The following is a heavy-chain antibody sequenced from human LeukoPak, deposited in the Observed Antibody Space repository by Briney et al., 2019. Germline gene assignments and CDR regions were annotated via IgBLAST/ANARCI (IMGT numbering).Heavy chain of an antibody. Sequence: SETLSLTCAVSGGSISSYYWSWLRQPPGKGLEWIGEIIHSGSTNYNPSLKSRVTISVDTSKNQFSLELSSVTAADAAVYYCAKGRRLRYLERCPPPFDYWGQGPLVTVSS. J-gene: IGHJ4*02. CDR2: IIHSGST. CDR1: GGSISSYY. CDR3: AKGRRLRYLERCPPPFDY. V-gene: IGHV4-34*01. D-gene: IGHD3-9*01.